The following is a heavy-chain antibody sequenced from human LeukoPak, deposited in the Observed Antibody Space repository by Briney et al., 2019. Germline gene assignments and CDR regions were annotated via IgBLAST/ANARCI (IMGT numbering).Heavy chain of an antibody. Sequence: SETLSLTCTVSGGSLSNSHWSWLRQSPGKGLEWLGYIYYTGQTNYHPSLRGRVTISLDTSRNQFSLKLSSVTAADTAVYYCARGGDSSGYESDYWGQGTLVTVSS. V-gene: IGHV4-59*08. J-gene: IGHJ4*02. CDR3: ARGGDSSGYESDY. CDR2: IYYTGQT. D-gene: IGHD3-22*01. CDR1: GGSLSNSH.